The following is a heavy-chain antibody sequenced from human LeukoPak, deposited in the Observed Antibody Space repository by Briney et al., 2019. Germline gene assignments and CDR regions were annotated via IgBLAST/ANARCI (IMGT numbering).Heavy chain of an antibody. J-gene: IGHJ1*01. CDR1: GGSFSGYY. D-gene: IGHD2-15*01. Sequence: PSETLSLTCAVYGGSFSGYYWSWIRQPPGKGLEWIGEINHSGSTNYNPSLKSRVTISVDTSKNQFSLKLSSVTAADTAVYYCARGILGYCSGGSCYSFPHWGQGTVVTVSS. CDR2: INHSGST. CDR3: ARGILGYCSGGSCYSFPH. V-gene: IGHV4-34*01.